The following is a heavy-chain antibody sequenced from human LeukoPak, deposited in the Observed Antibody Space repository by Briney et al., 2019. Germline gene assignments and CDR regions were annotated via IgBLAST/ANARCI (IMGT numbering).Heavy chain of an antibody. CDR2: IYTSGRT. CDR3: ARVLVVPAASSFYYYYMDV. V-gene: IGHV4-4*07. Sequence: SETLSLTCTVSGGSISRYYWSWIRQPAGEGLGWIGGIYTSGRTNYHPSLKSRVTMSGDKAKNQFSLKLGLLTAADTAVYYCARVLVVPAASSFYYYYMDVWGKGTTVTVSS. CDR1: GGSISRYY. D-gene: IGHD2-2*01. J-gene: IGHJ6*03.